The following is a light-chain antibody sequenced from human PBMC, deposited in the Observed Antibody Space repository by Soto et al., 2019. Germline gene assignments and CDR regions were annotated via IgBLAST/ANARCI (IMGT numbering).Light chain of an antibody. V-gene: IGKV1-39*01. CDR1: QSISRN. J-gene: IGKJ3*01. CDR3: QQSSTAPFT. Sequence: IQMTQSPSSLSASVGDRVTITCRASQSISRNLNWYQQKPGKAPKLLIFAASSLQSGVPSRFSGSGSRTDFTLTISSLQPEDFATYYCQQSSTAPFTFGPGTKVDIK. CDR2: AAS.